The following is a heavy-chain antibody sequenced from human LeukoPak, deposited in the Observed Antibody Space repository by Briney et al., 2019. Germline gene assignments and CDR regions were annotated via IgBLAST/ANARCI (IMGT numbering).Heavy chain of an antibody. CDR2: IGQDGRET. D-gene: IGHD3-16*02. CDR1: GFTFSNYW. CDR3: ATRGDLSWFGALRH. Sequence: PGGSLRLSCVVSGFTFSNYWMDWVRHAQGKGLEWVAFIGQDGRETNYAGSGEGRFDISRDNAKNSLYLQMNNLRVEDTAVYYCATRGDLSWFGALRHWSQGTVVTVSS. V-gene: IGHV3-7*01. J-gene: IGHJ4*02.